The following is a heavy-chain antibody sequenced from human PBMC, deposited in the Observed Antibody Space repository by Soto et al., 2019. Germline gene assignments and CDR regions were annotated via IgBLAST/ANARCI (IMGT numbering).Heavy chain of an antibody. CDR3: ARVWPGYCSGGSCYTAYFDY. CDR2: IYYSGST. V-gene: IGHV4-59*01. Sequence: SETLSLTCTVSGGSISSYYWSWIRQPPGKGLEWIGYIYYSGSTNYNPSLKSRVTISVDTSKNQFSLKLSSVTAADTAVYYCARVWPGYCSGGSCYTAYFDYWGQGTLVTVAS. J-gene: IGHJ4*02. D-gene: IGHD2-15*01. CDR1: GGSISSYY.